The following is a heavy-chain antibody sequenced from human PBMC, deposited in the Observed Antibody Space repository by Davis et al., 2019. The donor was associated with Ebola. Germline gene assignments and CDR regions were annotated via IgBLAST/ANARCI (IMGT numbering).Heavy chain of an antibody. CDR1: GFTFSTYG. V-gene: IGHV3-30*18. J-gene: IGHJ4*02. D-gene: IGHD3-22*01. CDR2: ISNDGNNK. Sequence: PGGSLRLSCAASGFTFSTYGMHWVRQAPGKGLEWVAVISNDGNNKYYKDSVKGRFTISRDNSRNTLYLQMNSLRVEDTAVYFCAKDYSHSSGFSPFFNDWGQGTLVTVSS. CDR3: AKDYSHSSGFSPFFND.